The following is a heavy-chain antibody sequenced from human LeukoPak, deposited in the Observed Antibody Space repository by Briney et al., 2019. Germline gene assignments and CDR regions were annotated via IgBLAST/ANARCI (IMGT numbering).Heavy chain of an antibody. J-gene: IGHJ5*02. V-gene: IGHV1-18*01. CDR3: ARDFGVGGVVPTAISWFDP. CDR1: GYTFISYG. Sequence: GSVKVSCKASGYTFISYGISWVRQAPGQGLEWMGWISAYNGKTNLAQKFQGRVTMTIDISTSTAYMEVRSLRSDDTAVYYCARDFGVGGVVPTAISWFDPWGQGTLVTVSS. CDR2: ISAYNGKT. D-gene: IGHD2-2*02.